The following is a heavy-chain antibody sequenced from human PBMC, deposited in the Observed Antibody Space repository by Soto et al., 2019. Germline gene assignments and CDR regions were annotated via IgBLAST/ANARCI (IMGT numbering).Heavy chain of an antibody. CDR1: GYTFTGYY. V-gene: IGHV1-2*02. CDR2: INPNSGGT. Sequence: GASVKVSCKASGYTFTGYYMHWVRQAPGQGLEWMGWINPNSGGTNYAQKFQGRVTMTRDTSISTAYMELSRLRSDDTAVYYCACGYCSRGRCYSDWFDPWAQGTLVTVSS. CDR3: ACGYCSRGRCYSDWFDP. D-gene: IGHD2-15*01. J-gene: IGHJ5*02.